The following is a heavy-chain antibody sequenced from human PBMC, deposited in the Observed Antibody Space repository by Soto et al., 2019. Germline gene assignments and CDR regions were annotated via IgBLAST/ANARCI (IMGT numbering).Heavy chain of an antibody. CDR3: TRYKDYVWVSYRPDAFDI. CDR1: GFTFSGSA. V-gene: IGHV3-73*02. CDR2: IRSKANSYAT. D-gene: IGHD3-16*02. Sequence: EVQLVESGGGLVQPGGSLKLSCAASGFTFSGSAMHWVRQASGKGLEWVGRIRSKANSYATAYAASVKGRFTSSRNDSKNTAYLQMNSLKTEDTAVYYGTRYKDYVWVSYRPDAFDIWGQGTMVTVSS. J-gene: IGHJ3*02.